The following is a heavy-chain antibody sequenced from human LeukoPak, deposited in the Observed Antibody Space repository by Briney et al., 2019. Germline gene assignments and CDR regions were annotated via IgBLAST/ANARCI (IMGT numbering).Heavy chain of an antibody. CDR3: ARANGYSYGFTDY. J-gene: IGHJ4*02. V-gene: IGHV1-46*01. CDR2: IHPSGGNT. CDR1: GYTFISYY. D-gene: IGHD5-18*01. Sequence: ASVKVSCKASGYTFISYYMHWVRQAPGQGLEWMGIIHPSGGNTSYAQKFRGRVTMTRDTSTSTVYMDLSSLRSEDTAVYYCARANGYSYGFTDYWGQGTLVTVSS.